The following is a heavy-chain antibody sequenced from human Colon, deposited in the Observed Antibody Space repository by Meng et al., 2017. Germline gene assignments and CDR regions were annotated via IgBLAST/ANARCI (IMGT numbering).Heavy chain of an antibody. CDR3: VRVGSHISGYFN. D-gene: IGHD3-9*01. Sequence: QVQVVQSGAEVKTPGASVKVSCKTSGYTFTSYDINWVRQASGQVPEWIGYMSPNTGETGYAQKFQGRVAMTRDTSISTAYMEVSSLRSEDTAFYYCVRVGSHISGYFNWGQGTLVTVSS. CDR1: GYTFTSYD. V-gene: IGHV1-8*01. J-gene: IGHJ4*02. CDR2: MSPNTGET.